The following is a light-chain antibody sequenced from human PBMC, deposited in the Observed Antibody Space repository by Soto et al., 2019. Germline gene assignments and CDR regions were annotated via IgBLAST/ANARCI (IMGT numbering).Light chain of an antibody. CDR2: NAS. CDR1: QTISSW. Sequence: DLQMTQSPSTLSGSVGGRVTITCRASQTISSWLAWYQQRPGKAPKLLIYNASTLKSGVPSRFSGSGSGTEFTLTISSLQPDDFATYYCQHYNSYSEAFGQGTKVDIK. J-gene: IGKJ1*01. CDR3: QHYNSYSEA. V-gene: IGKV1-5*03.